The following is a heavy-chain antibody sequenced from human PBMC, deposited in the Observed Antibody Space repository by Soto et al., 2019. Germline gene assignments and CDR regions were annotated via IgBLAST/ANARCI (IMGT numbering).Heavy chain of an antibody. CDR2: MSYDGSNK. J-gene: IGHJ4*02. CDR3: ARDGGAY. D-gene: IGHD3-16*01. V-gene: IGHV3-30-3*01. Sequence: QVQLVESGGGVVQPGRSLRLSCAASGFTFSSYAMQWVRRAPGKGLEWMAVMSYDGSNKYYADSVKGRFTISRDNSKNTLYPQMNSLRPEDTALYYCARDGGAYWGQGTLVIVSS. CDR1: GFTFSSYA.